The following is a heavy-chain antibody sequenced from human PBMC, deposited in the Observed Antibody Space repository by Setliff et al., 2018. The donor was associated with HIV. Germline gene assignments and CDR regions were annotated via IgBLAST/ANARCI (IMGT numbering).Heavy chain of an antibody. CDR3: ARQGAGYYYDSSDYYTGNGFDM. CDR2: FHHSGSA. J-gene: IGHJ3*02. D-gene: IGHD3-22*01. V-gene: IGHV4-38-2*01. CDR1: GYSISTAYY. Sequence: SETLSLTCAVPGYSISTAYYWAWIRQSPGKGLEWIGGFHHSGSAHYNPSLKSRVTISGQTSKNQFSLTLTSVTAADTAIYYCARQGAGYYYDSSDYYTGNGFDMWGQGTMVTVSS.